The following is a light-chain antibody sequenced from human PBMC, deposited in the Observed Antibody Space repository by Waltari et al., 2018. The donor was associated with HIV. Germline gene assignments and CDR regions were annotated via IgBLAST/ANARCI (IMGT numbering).Light chain of an antibody. CDR2: GES. CDR3: QQSYGTGT. CDR1: QRISTY. V-gene: IGKV1-39*01. J-gene: IGKJ1*01. Sequence: DIHLTKSPSSLSASIGGRVTITCQASQRISTYLNWYQQKPGNAPGALIYGESNLEGGVPSRFSGSRSGAECALTSSNLQPEDFATDYWQQSYGTGTFGQGTKVEIK.